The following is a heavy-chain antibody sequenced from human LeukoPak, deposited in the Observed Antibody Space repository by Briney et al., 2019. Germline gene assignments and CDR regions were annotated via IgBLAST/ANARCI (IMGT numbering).Heavy chain of an antibody. Sequence: ASVKVSCKASGYTFTSYYMHWVRQAPGQGLEWMGWINPNSGGTNYAQNFQGRVTMTRDTSISTAYMELSRLRSDDTAVYYCARDPLGYSYGEIDYWGQGTLVTVSS. V-gene: IGHV1-2*02. CDR1: GYTFTSYY. CDR2: INPNSGGT. J-gene: IGHJ4*02. D-gene: IGHD5-18*01. CDR3: ARDPLGYSYGEIDY.